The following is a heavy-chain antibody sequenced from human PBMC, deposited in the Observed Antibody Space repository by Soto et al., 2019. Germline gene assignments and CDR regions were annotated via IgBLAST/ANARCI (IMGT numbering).Heavy chain of an antibody. CDR1: GYTFTSYY. Sequence: GASVKVSCKASGYTFTSYYMHWVRQAPGQGLEWMGIINPSGGSTSYAQKFQGRVTMTRDTSTSTVYMELSSLRSEDTAVYYCARAGRRVVVAARAQLDYWGQGTLVTVSS. CDR2: INPSGGST. D-gene: IGHD2-15*01. V-gene: IGHV1-46*01. CDR3: ARAGRRVVVAARAQLDY. J-gene: IGHJ4*02.